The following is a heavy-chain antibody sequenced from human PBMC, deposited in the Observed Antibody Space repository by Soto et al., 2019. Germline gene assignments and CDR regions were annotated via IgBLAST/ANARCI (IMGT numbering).Heavy chain of an antibody. V-gene: IGHV3-15*01. CDR2: IKSKVNGGTT. J-gene: IGHJ4*02. CDR3: STGGYYFDY. D-gene: IGHD3-10*01. CDR1: GFPFSNAW. Sequence: GGSLRLSCAVSGFPFSNAWMNLVRQAPGKGLEWVGRIKSKVNGGTTDYAEPVTGRFTISRDDSKNTVYLQMNSLKNEDTAVYYCSTGGYYFDYWGQGTLVTVSS.